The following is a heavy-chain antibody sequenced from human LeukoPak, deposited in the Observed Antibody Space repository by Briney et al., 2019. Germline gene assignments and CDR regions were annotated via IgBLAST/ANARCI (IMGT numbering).Heavy chain of an antibody. V-gene: IGHV3-74*01. CDR3: ARGASSSWLYYFDY. Sequence: GGSLRLSCAASGFTFSSYWMHWVRQAPGKGLMWVSRINSDGSSTSYADSVKGRFTISRDNAKNTLYLQMNSLRAEDTAVYYCARGASSSWLYYFDYWGQGTLVTVSS. J-gene: IGHJ4*02. D-gene: IGHD6-13*01. CDR1: GFTFSSYW. CDR2: INSDGSST.